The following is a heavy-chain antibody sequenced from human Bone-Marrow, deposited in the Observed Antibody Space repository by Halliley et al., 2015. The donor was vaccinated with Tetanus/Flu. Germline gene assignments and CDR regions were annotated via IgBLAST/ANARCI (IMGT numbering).Heavy chain of an antibody. CDR1: GASIGSSY. J-gene: IGHJ4*02. CDR3: ARVGLGISALDY. CDR2: IYYSGST. Sequence: TLSLTCSVSGASIGSSYWGWIRQSPGEGLEWIGYIYYSGSTNYNPSLRSRVTILVDTSKSQFSLRLMSVTTADTAVYYYARVGLGISALDYWGQGILVTVSS. D-gene: IGHD7-27*01. V-gene: IGHV4-59*01.